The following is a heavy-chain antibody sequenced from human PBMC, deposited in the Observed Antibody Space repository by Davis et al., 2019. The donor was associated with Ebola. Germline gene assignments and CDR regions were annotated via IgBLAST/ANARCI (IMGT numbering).Heavy chain of an antibody. V-gene: IGHV4-34*01. Sequence: PSETLSLTCAVYGGSFSGYYWSWIRQPPGKGLEWIGEINHSGSTNYNPSLKSRVTISVDTSKNQFSLKLSSVTAADTAVYYCARGQKRGGYWFDPWGQGTLVTVSS. CDR3: ARGQKRGGYWFDP. CDR1: GGSFSGYY. D-gene: IGHD4-23*01. J-gene: IGHJ5*02. CDR2: INHSGST.